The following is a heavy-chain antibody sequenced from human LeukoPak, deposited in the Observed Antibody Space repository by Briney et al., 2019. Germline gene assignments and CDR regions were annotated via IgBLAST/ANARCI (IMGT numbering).Heavy chain of an antibody. Sequence: RQXXXKGXXWXGYIYYSGSTNYNPSLKSRVTISVDTSKNQFSLKLSSVTAADTAVYYCARGAEAAAGPSDFDYWGQGTLVTVSS. V-gene: IGHV4-59*08. CDR3: ARGAEAAAGPSDFDY. CDR2: IYYSGST. J-gene: IGHJ4*02. D-gene: IGHD6-13*01.